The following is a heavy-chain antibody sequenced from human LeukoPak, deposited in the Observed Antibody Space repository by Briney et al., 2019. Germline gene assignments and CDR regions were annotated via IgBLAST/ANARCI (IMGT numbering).Heavy chain of an antibody. CDR3: ARGSRLGYSSGWYKD. CDR2: INHSGST. CDR1: GGSFSGYY. Sequence: SETLSLTCAVYGGSFSGYYWSWIRQPPGKGLEWIGEINHSGSTNYNPSLKSRVTISVDTSKNQFSLKLSSVTAADTAVYYCARGSRLGYSSGWYKDWGQGTLVTVSS. D-gene: IGHD6-19*01. J-gene: IGHJ4*02. V-gene: IGHV4-34*01.